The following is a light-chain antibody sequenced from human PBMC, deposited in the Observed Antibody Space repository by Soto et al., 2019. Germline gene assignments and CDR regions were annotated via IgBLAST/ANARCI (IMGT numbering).Light chain of an antibody. Sequence: DIQMTQSPSTLSVSVGDRVTITCRASQTISSWLAWYQQKPGKAPKLLIYKASTLKSGVPSRFSGSGSGTEFTITISSLQHDDFATYYCQHYNSYSEAFGQGTKVELK. V-gene: IGKV1-5*03. CDR3: QHYNSYSEA. J-gene: IGKJ1*01. CDR2: KAS. CDR1: QTISSW.